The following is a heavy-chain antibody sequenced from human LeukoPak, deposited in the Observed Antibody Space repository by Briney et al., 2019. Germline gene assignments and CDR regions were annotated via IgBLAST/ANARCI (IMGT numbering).Heavy chain of an antibody. D-gene: IGHD6-19*01. CDR1: GYTFTSYW. Sequence: GESLKISCKGSGYTFTSYWIGWVRQMPGKGLEWMGIIYPGDSDTRYSPSFQGQVTISADKSISTAYLQWSSLKASDTAMYYCARRRIAVAGSNDAFDIWGQGTMVTVSS. CDR2: IYPGDSDT. CDR3: ARRRIAVAGSNDAFDI. V-gene: IGHV5-51*01. J-gene: IGHJ3*02.